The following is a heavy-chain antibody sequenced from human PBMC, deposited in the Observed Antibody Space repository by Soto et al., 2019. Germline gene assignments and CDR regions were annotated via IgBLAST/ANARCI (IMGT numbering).Heavy chain of an antibody. CDR1: EFTFSGSY. CDR3: ANRDY. V-gene: IGHV3-73*01. J-gene: IGHJ4*02. Sequence: EVHLVDSGGDVVQPGGSLKLSCAASEFTFSGSYLHWVRQASGRGLEWVGHIRGRADSYATSYAASVNGRFTISRDDSKNTAYLQMNSLTTEDTAVYYCANRDYWGQGTLVTVSS. CDR2: IRGRADSYAT.